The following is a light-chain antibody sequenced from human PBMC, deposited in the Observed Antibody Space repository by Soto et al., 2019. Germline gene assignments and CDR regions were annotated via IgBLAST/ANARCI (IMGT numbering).Light chain of an antibody. CDR1: QRVSSN. CDR2: GAS. CDR3: QQYGSSLWT. Sequence: EIVMTQSPVTLSVSPGERATLSCRASQRVSSNVAWYQQKPGQAPRLLIYGASTRATGIPARFSGSGSGTDFTLTISRLEPEDFAVYYCQQYGSSLWTFGQGTKVDIK. V-gene: IGKV3-20*01. J-gene: IGKJ1*01.